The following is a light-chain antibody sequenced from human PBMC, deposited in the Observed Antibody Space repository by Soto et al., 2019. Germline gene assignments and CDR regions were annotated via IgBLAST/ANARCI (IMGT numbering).Light chain of an antibody. CDR2: NDH. Sequence: QSVLTQPPSVSGAPGLRVTIACTGNNSNIGADFGVHWYRHLPGTAPKLLIFNDHNRPSGVPDRFSGSKSGTSASLAITGLQTEDEADYYCQSYDRSLSGYVFGSGTKLTVL. V-gene: IGLV1-40*01. CDR1: NSNIGADFG. J-gene: IGLJ1*01. CDR3: QSYDRSLSGYV.